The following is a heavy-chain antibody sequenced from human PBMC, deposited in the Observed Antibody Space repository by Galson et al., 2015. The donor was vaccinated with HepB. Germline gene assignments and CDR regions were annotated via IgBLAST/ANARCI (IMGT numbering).Heavy chain of an antibody. CDR1: GFTFTRYA. V-gene: IGHV3-23*01. D-gene: IGHD2-15*01. Sequence: SLRLSCAASGFTFTRYAMTWVRQAPGKGLAWVASITSSGGKTYSTDSVTGRFPISRDNSKNTLFLQLNSLRAEDTAVYYCAKDGIMVANNPYHFHYWGQGTLVTVSS. J-gene: IGHJ4*02. CDR2: ITSSGGKT. CDR3: AKDGIMVANNPYHFHY.